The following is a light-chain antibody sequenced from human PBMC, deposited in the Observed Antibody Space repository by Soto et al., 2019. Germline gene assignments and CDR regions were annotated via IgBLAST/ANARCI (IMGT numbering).Light chain of an antibody. CDR1: QSVSSY. CDR3: QQRSNWPPFT. J-gene: IGKJ3*01. CDR2: DAS. Sequence: EIALTQSPATLSLSPGERATLSCRASQSVSSYLAWYQQKPGQAPRLLIYDASNRATGIPARFSGSGSGTDFTLTISSLAPEDFAVYYCQQRSNWPPFTFGPGTKVDIK. V-gene: IGKV3-11*01.